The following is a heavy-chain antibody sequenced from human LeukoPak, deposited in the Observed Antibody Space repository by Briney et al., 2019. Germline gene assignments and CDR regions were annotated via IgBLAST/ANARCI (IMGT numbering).Heavy chain of an antibody. Sequence: SETLSLTCAVYGGSFSGYYWSWIRQPPGKGLEWIGEINHSGSTNYNPSLKSRVTISVDTSKNQFSLKLSSVTAADTAVYYCARVRRLRHYYYGSGSSIDYWGQGTLVTVSS. CDR1: GGSFSGYY. V-gene: IGHV4-34*01. CDR3: ARVRRLRHYYYGSGSSIDY. CDR2: INHSGST. D-gene: IGHD3-10*01. J-gene: IGHJ4*02.